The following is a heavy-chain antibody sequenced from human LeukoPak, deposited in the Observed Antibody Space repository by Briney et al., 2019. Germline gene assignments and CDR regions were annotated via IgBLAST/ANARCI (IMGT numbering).Heavy chain of an antibody. V-gene: IGHV3-74*01. CDR1: GFTFSSYW. J-gene: IGHJ4*02. Sequence: GGSLRLSCAASGFTFSSYWMHWVRQAPGKGLVWFSRINSDGSSTNYADSVKGRFTISRDNAKNTLYLQMNSLRAEDTAVYYCARVRDYVWGSWGQGTLVTVSS. CDR2: INSDGSST. D-gene: IGHD3-16*01. CDR3: ARVRDYVWGS.